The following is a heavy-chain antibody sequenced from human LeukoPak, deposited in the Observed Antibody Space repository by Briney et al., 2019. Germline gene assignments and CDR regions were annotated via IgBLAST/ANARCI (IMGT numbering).Heavy chain of an antibody. V-gene: IGHV3-33*01. Sequence: PGGSLRLSCAASGFIFSIYGMHWVRQSPGKGLEWVAVIWNDGSNKYYADSVKGRFTISRDNSKNTLFLQMNSLRVEDTAVYYYARASGSYDYWGQGTLVTVSS. CDR1: GFIFSIYG. J-gene: IGHJ4*02. CDR3: ARASGSYDY. D-gene: IGHD1-26*01. CDR2: IWNDGSNK.